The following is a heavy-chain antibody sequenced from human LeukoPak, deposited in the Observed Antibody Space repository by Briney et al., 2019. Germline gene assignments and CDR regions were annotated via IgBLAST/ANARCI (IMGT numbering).Heavy chain of an antibody. V-gene: IGHV4-34*01. D-gene: IGHD6-13*01. CDR1: GGSFSGYY. CDR3: ARGLGIAAAEGLARFDP. Sequence: SETLSLTCAVYGGSFSGYYWSWIRQPPGKGLEWIGEINHSGSTNYNPSLKSRVTISVDTSKNQFSLKLSSVTAADTAVYYCARGLGIAAAEGLARFDPWGQGTLVTVSS. J-gene: IGHJ5*02. CDR2: INHSGST.